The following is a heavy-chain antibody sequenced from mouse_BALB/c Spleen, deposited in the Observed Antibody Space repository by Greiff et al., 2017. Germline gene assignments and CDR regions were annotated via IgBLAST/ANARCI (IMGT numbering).Heavy chain of an antibody. Sequence: QVQLQQPGAELVKPGASVKLSCKASGYTFTSYWMHWVKQRPGQGLEWIGEINPSNGRTNYNEKFKSKATLTVDKSSSTAYMQRSSLTSEDSAVYYCDITTATDWYFDVWGAGTTVTVSA. CDR1: GYTFTSYW. V-gene: IGHV1S81*02. J-gene: IGHJ1*01. CDR3: DITTATDWYFDV. D-gene: IGHD1-2*01. CDR2: INPSNGRT.